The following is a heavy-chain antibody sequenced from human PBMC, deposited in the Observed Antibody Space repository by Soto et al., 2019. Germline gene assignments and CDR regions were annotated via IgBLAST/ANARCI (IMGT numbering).Heavy chain of an antibody. CDR1: GGSISSGGYY. CDR2: TYYSGST. Sequence: QVQLQESGPGLVKPSQTLSLTCTVSGGSISSGGYYWSWIRQHPGKGLEWIGYTYYSGSTYYNPSLKSRVTTSVHTSKNPFSLKLSSVTAADTAVYYCARDRVTAVAEDYWGQGPLVTVSS. J-gene: IGHJ4*02. CDR3: ARDRVTAVAEDY. V-gene: IGHV4-31*03. D-gene: IGHD4-17*01.